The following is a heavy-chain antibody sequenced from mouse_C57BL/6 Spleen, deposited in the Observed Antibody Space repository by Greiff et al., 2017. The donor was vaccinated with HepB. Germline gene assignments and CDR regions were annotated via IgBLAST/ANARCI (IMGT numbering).Heavy chain of an antibody. Sequence: ESGPGLVKPSQSLSLTCSVTGYSITSGYYWNWIRQFPGNQLEWMGYISYDGSNNYNPSLKNRISITRDTSKNQFFLKLNSVTTEDTATYYCARGDWYFDVWGTGTTVTVSS. J-gene: IGHJ1*03. CDR3: ARGDWYFDV. CDR2: ISYDGSN. V-gene: IGHV3-6*01. CDR1: GYSITSGYY.